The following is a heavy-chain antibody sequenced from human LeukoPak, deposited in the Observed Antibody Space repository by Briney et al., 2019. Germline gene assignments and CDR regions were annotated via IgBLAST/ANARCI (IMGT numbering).Heavy chain of an antibody. CDR1: GGSISSHY. CDR2: IYYSGST. D-gene: IGHD3-3*01. CDR3: ARWSGYSSRTFDY. V-gene: IGHV4-59*11. J-gene: IGHJ4*02. Sequence: SETLSLTCTVSGGSISSHYWSWIRQPPGKGLEWIGYIYYSGSTNYNPSLKSRVTISVDTSKNQFSLKLSSVTAADTAVYYCARWSGYSSRTFDYWGQGTLVTVSS.